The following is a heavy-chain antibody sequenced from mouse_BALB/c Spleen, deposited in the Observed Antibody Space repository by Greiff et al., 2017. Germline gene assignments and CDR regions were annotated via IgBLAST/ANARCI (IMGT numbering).Heavy chain of an antibody. CDR2: ISSGGSYT. CDR3: ARQITTVVDWYFDV. D-gene: IGHD1-1*01. V-gene: IGHV5-6*01. J-gene: IGHJ1*01. CDR1: GFTFSSYG. Sequence: EVQRVESGGDLVKPGGSLKLSCAASGFTFSSYGMSWVRQTPDKRLEWVATISSGGSYTYYPDSVKGRFTISRDNAKNTLYLQMSSLKSEDTAMYYCARQITTVVDWYFDVWGAGTTVTVSS.